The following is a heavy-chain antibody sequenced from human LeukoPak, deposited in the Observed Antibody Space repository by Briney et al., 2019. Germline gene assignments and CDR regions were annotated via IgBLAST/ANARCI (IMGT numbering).Heavy chain of an antibody. CDR2: INPNSGGT. CDR3: ARHSTGIAAAGTGVFDY. CDR1: GYTFTGYY. J-gene: IGHJ4*02. Sequence: ASVKVSCKASGYTFTGYYMHWVRQAPGQGLDWMGWINPNSGGTNYVQKFQGRVTMTRDTSNSTPYMELSRLRSDDTAVYYCARHSTGIAAAGTGVFDYWGQGTLVTVSS. D-gene: IGHD6-13*01. V-gene: IGHV1-2*02.